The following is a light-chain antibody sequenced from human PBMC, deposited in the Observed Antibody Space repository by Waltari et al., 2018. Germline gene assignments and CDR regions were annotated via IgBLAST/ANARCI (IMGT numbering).Light chain of an antibody. J-gene: IGKJ5*01. CDR1: QSVSGN. V-gene: IGKV3D-15*01. Sequence: EIVMTQSPATLSVSPGERATLPCRASQSVSGNLAWYQQNPGKPPRLLIYGASTRATGIPARFSGSASGTEFTLTISSLQSEDSAVYYCQQYYDWRRVTFGQGTRLEIK. CDR3: QQYYDWRRVT. CDR2: GAS.